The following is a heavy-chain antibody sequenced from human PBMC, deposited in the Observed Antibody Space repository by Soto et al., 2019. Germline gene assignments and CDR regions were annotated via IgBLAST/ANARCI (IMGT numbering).Heavy chain of an antibody. CDR3: ARHIFYNMWPDV. V-gene: IGHV4-59*08. CDR2: ITKSGST. D-gene: IGHD2-8*01. CDR1: GDSLGSHY. J-gene: IGHJ6*01. Sequence: PSETLSLTCTVSGDSLGSHYWSWIRQTPGKGLEWIGYITKSGSTNYNPSLKSRVTMSVDPSKNQISLRLTSVSAADTAFYYCARHIFYNMWPDVWGEGTTVTVSS.